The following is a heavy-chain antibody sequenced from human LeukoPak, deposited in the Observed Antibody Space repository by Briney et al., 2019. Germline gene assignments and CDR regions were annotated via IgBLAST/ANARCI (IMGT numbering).Heavy chain of an antibody. J-gene: IGHJ4*02. Sequence: GSLRLSCAASGFTFSSYAMSWVRQPPGKGLEWIGEINHSGSTNYNPSLKSRVTISVDTSKNQFSLKLSSVTAADTAVYYCARARLLYTQYYDSSGYYNYWGQGTLVTVSS. CDR2: INHSGST. D-gene: IGHD3-22*01. V-gene: IGHV4-34*01. CDR3: ARARLLYTQYYDSSGYYNY. CDR1: GFTFSSYA.